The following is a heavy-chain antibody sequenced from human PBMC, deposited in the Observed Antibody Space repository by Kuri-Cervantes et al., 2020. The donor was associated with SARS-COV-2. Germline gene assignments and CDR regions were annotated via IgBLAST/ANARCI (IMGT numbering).Heavy chain of an antibody. D-gene: IGHD3-22*01. V-gene: IGHV3-30*04. Sequence: GGSLRLSCAGSGFTFSRYAIHCVRQAPGKGLEWVAVISDDGKKRYYADSVKGRFTISRDNSQSTLYLQMNSLRAEDTAVYYCAKAESSGYLYYFDYWGQGTLVPSPQ. J-gene: IGHJ4*02. CDR3: AKAESSGYLYYFDY. CDR2: ISDDGKKR. CDR1: GFTFSRYA.